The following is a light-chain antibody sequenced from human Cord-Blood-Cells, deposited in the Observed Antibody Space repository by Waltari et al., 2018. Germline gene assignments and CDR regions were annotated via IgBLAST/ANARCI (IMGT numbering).Light chain of an antibody. CDR3: QQSYSTTCT. CDR1: QSISNY. J-gene: IGKJ1*01. CDR2: AAS. Sequence: DLQMTQSPSSLSVSVGDTVTITCRASQSISNYLNWYQQKPGKAPKRLIYAASSLQSGVPSRFSGSGSGTDFTLTISSLQPEDFATYYCQQSYSTTCTFGQGTKVEIK. V-gene: IGKV1-39*01.